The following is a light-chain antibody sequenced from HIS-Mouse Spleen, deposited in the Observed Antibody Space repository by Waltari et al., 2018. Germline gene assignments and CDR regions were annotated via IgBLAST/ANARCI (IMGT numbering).Light chain of an antibody. V-gene: IGLV2-23*01. Sequence: QSALTQPASVSGSPGQSITISCTGTSSDVGSYNLVSWYQQHPGKAPILMIYDGSKRPSGVSNRFSGSKSGKTASLTSIGLQAEDEADYYCCSYAGSSTFNWVFGGGTKLTVL. CDR3: CSYAGSSTFNWV. CDR2: DGS. CDR1: SSDVGSYNL. J-gene: IGLJ3*02.